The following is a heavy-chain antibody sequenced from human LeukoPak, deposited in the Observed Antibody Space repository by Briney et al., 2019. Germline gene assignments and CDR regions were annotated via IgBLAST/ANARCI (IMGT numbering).Heavy chain of an antibody. Sequence: PSETLSLTCTVSGGSISHVAYSWSWIRQPPGEGLEWIGLFHHTVGIDYKPSLKSRVTISGDRTKDQLSLTLTSVTAADTAVYYCVRGGGLPNCGGYCPPDTWGQGKMVIVSS. V-gene: IGHV4-30-2*01. J-gene: IGHJ3*02. CDR3: VRGGGLPNCGGYCPPDT. CDR1: GGSISHVAYS. D-gene: IGHD2-21*02. CDR2: FHHTVGI.